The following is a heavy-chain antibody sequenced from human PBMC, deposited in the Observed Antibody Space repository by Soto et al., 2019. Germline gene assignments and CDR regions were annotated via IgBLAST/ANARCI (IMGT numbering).Heavy chain of an antibody. V-gene: IGHV3-74*01. CDR3: ARGLKNYYAMDV. Sequence: EVQLVESGGGLVQPGGSLRLSCAASGFTFNSYWMHWIRQAPGKGLVWVSRLNSDGSSKYYGDSMKGRFTISRDNAENTVYLQMNSLRAEDTAVYFCARGLKNYYAMDVWGQGTTVTVSS. D-gene: IGHD3-16*01. J-gene: IGHJ6*02. CDR1: GFTFNSYW. CDR2: LNSDGSSK.